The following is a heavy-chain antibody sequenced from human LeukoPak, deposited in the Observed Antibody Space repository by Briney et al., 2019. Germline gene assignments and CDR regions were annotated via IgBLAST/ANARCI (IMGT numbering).Heavy chain of an antibody. Sequence: GSLRLSCAASGFTFSTFAMIWIRQPPGKGLEWIGEINHSGSTTNYNPSLKSRVTISVDTSRNQFSLKLTSVTAADTAVYYCASTQLLTTWFAPWGQGTLVTVSS. D-gene: IGHD6-13*01. V-gene: IGHV4-34*01. CDR2: INHSGST. CDR3: ASTQLLTTWFAP. J-gene: IGHJ5*02. CDR1: GFTFSTFA.